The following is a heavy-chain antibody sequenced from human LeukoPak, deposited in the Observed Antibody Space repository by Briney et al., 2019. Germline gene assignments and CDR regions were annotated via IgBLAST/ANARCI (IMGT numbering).Heavy chain of an antibody. CDR2: ISGSGGST. V-gene: IGHV3-23*01. Sequence: GRSLRLSCAASGFTFSSYGMHWVRQAPGKGLEWVSAISGSGGSTYYADSVKGRFTISRDNSKNTLYLQMNSLRAEDTAVYYCAKEGSSSWYALSYFDYWGQGTLVTVSS. D-gene: IGHD6-13*01. CDR1: GFTFSSYG. J-gene: IGHJ4*02. CDR3: AKEGSSSWYALSYFDY.